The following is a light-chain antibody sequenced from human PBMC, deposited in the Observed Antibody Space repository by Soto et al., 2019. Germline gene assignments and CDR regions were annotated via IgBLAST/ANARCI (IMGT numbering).Light chain of an antibody. CDR2: KAS. V-gene: IGKV1-5*03. Sequence: DIQMTQSPPTLSGSVGDRVTITYLNWYQQKPGKAPKLLIYKASTLKSGVPSRFSGSGSGTEFTLTISRLQTDDFATYYCKHYNSYSEAVGQGTTVDIK. J-gene: IGKJ1*01. CDR3: KHYNSYSEA.